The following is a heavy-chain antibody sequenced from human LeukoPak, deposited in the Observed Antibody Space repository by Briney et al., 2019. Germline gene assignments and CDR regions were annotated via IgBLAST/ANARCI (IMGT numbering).Heavy chain of an antibody. Sequence: SVRVSCKASGGTFSSYAISWVRQAPGQGLEWMGGITPIFGTANYAQKFQGRVTITADESTSTAYMELSSLRSEDTAVYYCAREGWQQLASRGTYYYYGMDVWGQGTTVTVSS. J-gene: IGHJ6*02. V-gene: IGHV1-69*13. D-gene: IGHD6-13*01. CDR1: GGTFSSYA. CDR3: AREGWQQLASRGTYYYYGMDV. CDR2: ITPIFGTA.